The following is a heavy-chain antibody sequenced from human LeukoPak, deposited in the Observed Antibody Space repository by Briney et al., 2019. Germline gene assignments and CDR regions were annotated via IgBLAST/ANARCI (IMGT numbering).Heavy chain of an antibody. J-gene: IGHJ3*02. Sequence: SQTLSLTCAISGDSVSSNSDAWNWIRQSPSRGLEWLARTYHRSKWYNDYAVSVKSRITINPDTSKNQLSLQLNSVTPEDTAVYYCAKDEGSSWTAFHIWGQGTMVTVSS. CDR1: GDSVSSNSDA. V-gene: IGHV6-1*01. CDR2: TYHRSKWYN. CDR3: AKDEGSSWTAFHI. D-gene: IGHD6-13*01.